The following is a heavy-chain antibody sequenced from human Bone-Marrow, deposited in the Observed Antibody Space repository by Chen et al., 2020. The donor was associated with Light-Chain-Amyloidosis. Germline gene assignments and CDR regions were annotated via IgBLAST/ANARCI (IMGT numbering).Heavy chain of an antibody. CDR1: GGPISRGNSY. CDR2: IYASGST. CDR3: ARAGYYDSSGSIVDAFDI. D-gene: IGHD3-22*01. J-gene: IGHJ3*02. Sequence: QVQLQESGPGLVKPSQTLSPTCTVPGGPISRGNSYWSWIRQPAGEGLEWIGRIYASGSTDYNPSLRSRVTISVDTSKNQFSLRLSSVTAADTAVYYCARAGYYDSSGSIVDAFDIWGQGTLVTVSS. V-gene: IGHV4-61*02.